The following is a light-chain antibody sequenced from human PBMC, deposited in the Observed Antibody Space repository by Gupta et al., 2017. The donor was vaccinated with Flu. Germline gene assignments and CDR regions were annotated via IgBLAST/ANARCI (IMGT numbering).Light chain of an antibody. CDR2: AAS. CDR3: QTVYRYPDT. J-gene: IGKJ4*01. V-gene: IGKV1-9*01. Sequence: DIQLTQSPSFLSASVRDRITITCRASQGIGRSLAWYRQKPGEGPELLLYAASTLQTAVPSRFCGSGCGTEFTLAISSLQPEDFATYYCQTVYRYPDTFGGGTKVEIK. CDR1: QGIGRS.